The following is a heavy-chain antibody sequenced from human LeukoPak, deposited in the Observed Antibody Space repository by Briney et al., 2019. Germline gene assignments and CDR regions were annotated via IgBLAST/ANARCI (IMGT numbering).Heavy chain of an antibody. CDR1: GYTFTGYG. CDR2: ISAYNGNT. Sequence: ASVKVSCKASGYTFTGYGISWVRQAPGQGLEWMGWISAYNGNTNYAQKLQGRVTMTTDTSTSTASMELRSLRSDDQAGYYWAGDERFGELLVDYWGQGTLVTVSS. D-gene: IGHD3-10*01. CDR3: AGDERFGELLVDY. J-gene: IGHJ4*02. V-gene: IGHV1-18*01.